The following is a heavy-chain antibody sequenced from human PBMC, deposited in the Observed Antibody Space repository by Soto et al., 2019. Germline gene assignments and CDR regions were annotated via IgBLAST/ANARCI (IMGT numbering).Heavy chain of an antibody. CDR2: INAGSGDT. J-gene: IGHJ4*02. D-gene: IGHD3-22*01. CDR3: ARTGHSGSYDY. V-gene: IGHV1-3*01. CDR1: GYTFTNYG. Sequence: EASVKVSCKASGYTFTNYGIHWVRQAPGQRLEWMGWINAGSGDTKYSENFQGRVTITRDTSASTVSLDLSSLSSEDTAFYYCARTGHSGSYDYWGQGTLVTVSS.